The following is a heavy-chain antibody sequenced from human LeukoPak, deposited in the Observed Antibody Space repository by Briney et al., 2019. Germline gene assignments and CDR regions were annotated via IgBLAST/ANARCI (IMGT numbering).Heavy chain of an antibody. CDR1: GFTFSSYG. D-gene: IGHD6-13*01. CDR3: AKDRQQLVVNYYYYMDV. J-gene: IGHJ6*03. V-gene: IGHV3-30*02. CDR2: IQYDGSKK. Sequence: GGSLRLSCATSGFTFSSYGMHWVRQAPGKGLEWVAFIQYDGSKKYYADSVKGRFTVSRYNSKKTLYLQMNSLRAEDTAVYYCAKDRQQLVVNYYYYMDVWGKGTTVTVSS.